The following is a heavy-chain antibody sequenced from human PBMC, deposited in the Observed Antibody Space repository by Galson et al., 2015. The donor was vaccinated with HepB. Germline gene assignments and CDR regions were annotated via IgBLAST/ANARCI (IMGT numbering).Heavy chain of an antibody. CDR3: ARDTEAVPSSLFDS. V-gene: IGHV3-30-3*01. D-gene: IGHD6-19*01. CDR1: GFTLSTYG. J-gene: IGHJ4*02. CDR2: ISYDGSIK. Sequence: SLRLSCAASGFTLSTYGVNWVRQAPGKGLEWVAVISYDGSIKYYADSVKGRFTISRDNSKNTVYVQMNNLRAEDTAVYYCARDTEAVPSSLFDSWGQGTLVTVSS.